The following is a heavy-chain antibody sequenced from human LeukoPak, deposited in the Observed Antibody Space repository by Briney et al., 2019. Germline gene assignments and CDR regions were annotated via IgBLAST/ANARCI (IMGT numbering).Heavy chain of an antibody. Sequence: KPGGSLRLSCAVSGFTFSDYYMIWIRQAPGKGLEWVSYISSSSSYTNYADSVKGRFTISRDNAKSSLYLQINSLRAEDTAVYYCARDISTYSSGSSQFDYWGQGTLVTVSS. D-gene: IGHD3-10*01. CDR1: GFTFSDYY. J-gene: IGHJ4*02. CDR3: ARDISTYSSGSSQFDY. CDR2: ISSSSSYT. V-gene: IGHV3-11*06.